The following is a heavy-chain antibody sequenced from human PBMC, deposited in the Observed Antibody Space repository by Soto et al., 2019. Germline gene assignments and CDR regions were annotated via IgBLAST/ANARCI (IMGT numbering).Heavy chain of an antibody. Sequence: LRLSCAASGFTFGSYAMSWVRQAPGKGLEWVSAISGSGGSTYYAASGKGRFTISRDNSKNTLYLQMNSLRAEDTAVYYCAKDIRFVGAPESFVYCCGGPRDLHSFPTRRSSDLPETLLCSLWIHLYQLCHEVGPPGSW. CDR3: AKDIRFVGAPESFVYCCGGPRDLHSFPTRRSSDLPETLLCSLWIHLYQLCHEVGPPGS. V-gene: IGHV3-23*01. CDR2: ISGSGGST. D-gene: IGHD1-26*01. CDR1: GFTFGSYA. J-gene: IGHJ5*01.